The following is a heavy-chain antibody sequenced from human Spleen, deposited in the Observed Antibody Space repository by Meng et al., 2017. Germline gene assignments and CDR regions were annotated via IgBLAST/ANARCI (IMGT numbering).Heavy chain of an antibody. CDR2: IGHSGFT. CDR1: GDSISSSDSY. J-gene: IGHJ5*02. Sequence: QPQLQESGPGLVKPSETLSPTCSFSGDSISSSDSYWGWIRQSPGKGLEWIGSIGHSGFTYYTPSLESRVTVSVDTSRSQFSLELTSVTAADTAVYYCVRSRAWVRTGFDPWGQGTLVTVSS. CDR3: VRSRAWVRTGFDP. V-gene: IGHV4-39*01. D-gene: IGHD1/OR15-1a*01.